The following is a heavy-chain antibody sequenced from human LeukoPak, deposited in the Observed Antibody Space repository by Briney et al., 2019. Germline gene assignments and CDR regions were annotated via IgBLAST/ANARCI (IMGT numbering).Heavy chain of an antibody. CDR3: ARRRNYYDSSGYPSNGFDY. CDR1: GYIFTSYW. V-gene: IGHV5-51*01. Sequence: GESLKISCKGSGYIFTSYWIGWVRQTPGKGLELIGINYPGDPDTRYSPSFQGQVTISADKSISTAYLQWSSLKTSDTAMYYCARRRNYYDSSGYPSNGFDYWGQGTLVTVSS. D-gene: IGHD3-22*01. CDR2: NYPGDPDT. J-gene: IGHJ4*02.